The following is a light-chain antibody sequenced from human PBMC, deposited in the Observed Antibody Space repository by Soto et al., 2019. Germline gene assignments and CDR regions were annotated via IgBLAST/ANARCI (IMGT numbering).Light chain of an antibody. CDR3: QQYYSTPRV. J-gene: IGKJ1*01. V-gene: IGKV4-1*01. Sequence: DIVMTQSPDSLAVSLGERATINCKSSQSVLYSSNNKNYLAWYQQKPGQPPKLLIYWASTRESGVPDRFSGSGSGTDFTLTISSLRAEDVAVYYCQQYYSTPRVFGQGTKVDIK. CDR2: WAS. CDR1: QSVLYSSNNKNY.